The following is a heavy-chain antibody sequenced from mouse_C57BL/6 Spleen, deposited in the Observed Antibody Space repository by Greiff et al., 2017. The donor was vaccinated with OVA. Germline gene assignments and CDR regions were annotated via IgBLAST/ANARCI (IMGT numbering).Heavy chain of an antibody. CDR2: PYWDDDK. V-gene: IGHV8-12*01. CDR3: ARRRSDYYAMDY. Sequence: QVQLKQSGPGLLQSSHTLSLTCSFSGFSLSTSGMGVSWIRQPSGKGLEWLVHPYWDDDKCNNTSLKNRLPLSKDTTRNQVVHKITSRETSDTATYYYARRRSDYYAMDYWGQGTSVTVSS. J-gene: IGHJ4*01. D-gene: IGHD6-1*01. CDR1: GFSLSTSGMG.